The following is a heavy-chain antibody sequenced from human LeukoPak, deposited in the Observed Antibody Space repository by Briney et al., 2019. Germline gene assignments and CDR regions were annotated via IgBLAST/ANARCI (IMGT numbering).Heavy chain of an antibody. CDR3: ASPSGAGWLAPHYYYYYGMDV. Sequence: TGGSLRLSCAASGFTVSSNYMSWVRQAPGKGLEWVSVIYSGGSTYYADSVKGRFTIFRDNSKNTLYLQMNSLRAEDTAVYYCASPSGAGWLAPHYYYYYGMDVWGQGTTVTVSS. CDR2: IYSGGST. CDR1: GFTVSSNY. V-gene: IGHV3-53*01. J-gene: IGHJ6*02. D-gene: IGHD6-19*01.